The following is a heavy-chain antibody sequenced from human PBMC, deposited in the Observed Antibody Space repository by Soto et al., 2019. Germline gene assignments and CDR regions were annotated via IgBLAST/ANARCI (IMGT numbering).Heavy chain of an antibody. Sequence: GSLRLSCAASGFTFSDYSMNWVRQAPGKGLEWISYISRGGTTIYYADSVKGRFTISRNDDKDSLYLQMNSLRAEDTAIYYCTRDTIYEYWGQGALVTVSS. D-gene: IGHD5-12*01. CDR3: TRDTIYEY. J-gene: IGHJ4*02. CDR2: ISRGGTTI. CDR1: GFTFSDYS. V-gene: IGHV3-48*01.